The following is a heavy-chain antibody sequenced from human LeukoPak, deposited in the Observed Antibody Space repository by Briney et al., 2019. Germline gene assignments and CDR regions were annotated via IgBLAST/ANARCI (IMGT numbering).Heavy chain of an antibody. J-gene: IGHJ6*02. CDR2: INHSGST. CDR1: GGSFSGYY. D-gene: IGHD3-3*01. Sequence: SETLSLTCAVYGGSFSGYYWSWIRQPPGKGLEWIGEINHSGSTNYNPSLKSRVTISVDTSKNQFSLKLSSVTAADTAVYYCARLGGVLTNGMDVWGQGTTVTVSS. V-gene: IGHV4-34*01. CDR3: ARLGGVLTNGMDV.